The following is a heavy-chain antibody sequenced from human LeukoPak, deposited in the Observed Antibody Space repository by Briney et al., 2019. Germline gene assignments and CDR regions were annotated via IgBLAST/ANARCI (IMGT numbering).Heavy chain of an antibody. J-gene: IGHJ6*03. CDR2: IYYSGST. CDR1: GGSISRYY. D-gene: IGHD1-26*01. Sequence: PSETLSLTCTVSGGSISRYYWSWIRQPPGKGLEWIGYIYYSGSTSYNPSLKSRVTISLDTSKTQFSLKLTSVTAADTAVYYCARIRGWEGSRYYYYYCMDVWGKGTTVTVSS. V-gene: IGHV4-59*01. CDR3: ARIRGWEGSRYYYYYCMDV.